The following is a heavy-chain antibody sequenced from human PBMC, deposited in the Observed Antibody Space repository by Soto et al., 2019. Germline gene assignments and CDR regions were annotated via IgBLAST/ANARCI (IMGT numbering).Heavy chain of an antibody. Sequence: EVQLLESGGGLVQPGGSLRLSCAASGFTFSSYAMNWVRQAPGKGLEWVSVISGSGGSTYYADAVKGRFTISRDNSKNTLYLEMNSLRAEDTAVYYCAKRTVGWYFDLWGRGTLVTVSS. J-gene: IGHJ2*01. CDR1: GFTFSSYA. D-gene: IGHD4-17*01. CDR3: AKRTVGWYFDL. V-gene: IGHV3-23*01. CDR2: ISGSGGST.